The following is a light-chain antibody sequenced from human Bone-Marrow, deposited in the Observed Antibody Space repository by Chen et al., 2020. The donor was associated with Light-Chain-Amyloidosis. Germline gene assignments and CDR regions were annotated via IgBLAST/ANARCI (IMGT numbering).Light chain of an antibody. CDR1: DLPTKY. Sequence: SYELTQPPSVSVSPGQTASITCSGDDLPTKYAYWYQQKPGQAPVRVLHRDTERPTGISERFSSSNSGNTATFQISGVQAEDEADYRCKSADSRGTYEVIFGGGTKLTVL. CDR3: KSADSRGTYEVI. CDR2: RDT. V-gene: IGLV3-25*03. J-gene: IGLJ2*01.